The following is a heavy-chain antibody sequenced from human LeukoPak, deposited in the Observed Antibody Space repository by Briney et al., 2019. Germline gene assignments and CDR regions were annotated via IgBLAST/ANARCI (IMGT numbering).Heavy chain of an antibody. CDR1: GYTFTNYG. CDR3: ARAPDDYDFWSGPFDY. Sequence: ASVKVSCKASGYTFTNYGISWVRQAPGQGLEWMGWISAYSGNTNHAQNLQGRVTMPTDTSTSTAYMELRSLRSDDTAVYYCARAPDDYDFWSGPFDYWGRGTLVTVSS. J-gene: IGHJ4*02. V-gene: IGHV1-18*01. CDR2: ISAYSGNT. D-gene: IGHD3-3*01.